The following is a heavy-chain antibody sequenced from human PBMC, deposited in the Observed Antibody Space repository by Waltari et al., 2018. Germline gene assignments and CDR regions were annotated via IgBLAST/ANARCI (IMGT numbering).Heavy chain of an antibody. J-gene: IGHJ6*02. V-gene: IGHV4-34*01. CDR2: INPDGST. D-gene: IGHD3-22*01. CDR3: ARAPFYYDSSGYLYYYYYYGMDV. Sequence: QVQLQQWGPGLLTPSETMSLTCAVDGGSFMGYYWSRIRHPPGKGLEWIWEINPDGSTNSNPSLKSRVNISVDTSKNQFSLKLSSVTAADTAVYYCARAPFYYDSSGYLYYYYYYGMDVWGQGTTVTVSS. CDR1: GGSFMGYY.